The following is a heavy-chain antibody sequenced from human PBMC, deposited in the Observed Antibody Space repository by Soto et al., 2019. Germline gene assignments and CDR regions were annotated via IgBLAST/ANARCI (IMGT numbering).Heavy chain of an antibody. CDR1: GGTFSSYA. D-gene: IGHD3-10*01. CDR2: IIPIFGTA. Sequence: GASVKVSCKVSGGTFSSYAISWVRQAPGQGLEWMGGIIPIFGTANYAQKFQGRVTITADESTSTAYMELSSLRSEDTAVYYCATPTPLRGAMITNINFDFWGQGTPVTVSS. J-gene: IGHJ4*02. V-gene: IGHV1-69*13. CDR3: ATPTPLRGAMITNINFDF.